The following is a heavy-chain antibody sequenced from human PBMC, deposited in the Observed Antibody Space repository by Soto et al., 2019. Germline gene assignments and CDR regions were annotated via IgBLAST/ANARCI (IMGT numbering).Heavy chain of an antibody. V-gene: IGHV1-24*01. CDR1: GYTLTELS. D-gene: IGHD3-3*01. CDR2: FDPEDGET. J-gene: IGHJ3*02. CDR3: AKDKMRYDFWSAYYKTAGTFDI. Sequence: ASVKVSCKVSGYTLTELSMHWVRQAPGKGLEWMGGFDPEDGETIYAQKFQGRVTMTEDTSTDTAYMELSSLRSEDTAVYYCAKDKMRYDFWSAYYKTAGTFDIWGQGTMFTVSS.